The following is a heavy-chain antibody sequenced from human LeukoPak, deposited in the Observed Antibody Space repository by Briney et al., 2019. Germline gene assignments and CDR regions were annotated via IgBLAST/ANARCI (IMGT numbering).Heavy chain of an antibody. J-gene: IGHJ4*02. D-gene: IGHD1-26*01. CDR1: GFTFSSYA. CDR2: ISGSGGST. Sequence: GGSLRLSCAASGFTFSSYAMSWVRQAPGKGLEWVSAISGSGGSTYYADSVKGRFTISRDNSKNTLYLQMNSLRAEDTAVYYCAKDSLKWELRYSDYWGQGTLVTVSS. CDR3: AKDSLKWELRYSDY. V-gene: IGHV3-23*01.